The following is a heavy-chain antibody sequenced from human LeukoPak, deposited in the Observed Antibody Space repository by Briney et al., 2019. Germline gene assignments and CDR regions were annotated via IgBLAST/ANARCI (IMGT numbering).Heavy chain of an antibody. CDR1: GYTFTAFY. CDR3: ARDIGDYDFWSGYGMEV. Sequence: ASVKVSCKASGYTFTAFYIYWVRQAPGQGLEWMAWINPNSGGTNYTQKFQGRVTMTSDTSIATPYLELSRLKSDDPAVHYCARDIGDYDFWSGYGMEVWGQGTTVTVSS. D-gene: IGHD3-3*01. J-gene: IGHJ6*02. V-gene: IGHV1-2*02. CDR2: INPNSGGT.